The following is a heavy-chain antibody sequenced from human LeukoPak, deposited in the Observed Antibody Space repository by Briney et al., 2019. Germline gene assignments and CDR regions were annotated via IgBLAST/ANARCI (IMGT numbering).Heavy chain of an antibody. V-gene: IGHV1-46*01. CDR1: GYTFTSYY. J-gene: IGHJ4*02. Sequence: HGASVKVSCKASGYTFTSYYMHWVRQAPGQGLEWMGIINPSGGSTSYAQKFQGRVTMTRDMSTSTVYMELRSLRSDDTAVYYCARDRGRGLVIIPLDYWGQGTLVTVSS. CDR2: INPSGGST. D-gene: IGHD3/OR15-3a*01. CDR3: ARDRGRGLVIIPLDY.